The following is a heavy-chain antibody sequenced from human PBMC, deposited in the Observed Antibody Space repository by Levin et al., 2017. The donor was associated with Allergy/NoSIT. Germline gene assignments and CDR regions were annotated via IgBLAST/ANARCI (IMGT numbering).Heavy chain of an antibody. D-gene: IGHD1-20*01. CDR1: GFTFSSYS. CDR3: AGDASNWSSPDY. V-gene: IGHV3-21*01. Sequence: LSLTCAASGFTFSSYSMNWVRQAPGKGLEWVSFISSSSNYIYYADSVRGRFTISRDNAKNSLYLQMSSLRAEDTAVYYCAGDASNWSSPDYWGQGTLVTVSS. J-gene: IGHJ4*02. CDR2: ISSSSNYI.